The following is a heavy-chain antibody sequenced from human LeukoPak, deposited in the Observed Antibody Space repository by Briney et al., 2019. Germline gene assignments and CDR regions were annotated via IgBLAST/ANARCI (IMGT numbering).Heavy chain of an antibody. CDR1: GRSINSSY. CDR3: ARDPTSRSSAFDI. CDR2: IFYSGRS. J-gene: IGHJ3*02. V-gene: IGHV4-59*01. Sequence: SETLSLTCTVSGRSINSSYWGSVRQLPGKGREWLGYIFYSGRSNYNPSLKSRVTISVETSKNQFSLKLSSVTAADTAVYYCARDPTSRSSAFDIWGEGTMVTVSS.